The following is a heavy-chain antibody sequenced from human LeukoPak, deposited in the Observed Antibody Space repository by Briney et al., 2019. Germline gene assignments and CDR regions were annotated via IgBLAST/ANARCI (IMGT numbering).Heavy chain of an antibody. V-gene: IGHV4-59*01. Sequence: SETLSPTCTVSSGSISGYYWSWIPQPPGKGLEWIGFISYSGSTNYNPSLKSRVTISVDTSEKQFSLKLTSVTAGDTAVYYCARARDGVSGPFDYWGQGTLVSVSS. D-gene: IGHD5-24*01. J-gene: IGHJ4*02. CDR2: ISYSGST. CDR3: ARARDGVSGPFDY. CDR1: SGSISGYY.